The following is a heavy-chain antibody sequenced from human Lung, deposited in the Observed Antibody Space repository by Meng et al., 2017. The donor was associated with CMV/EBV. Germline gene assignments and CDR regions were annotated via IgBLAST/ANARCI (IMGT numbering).Heavy chain of an antibody. CDR3: ARDGSLVRLDV. J-gene: IGHJ6*02. V-gene: IGHV4-59*01. D-gene: IGHD1-26*01. CDR2: IYYSGST. Sequence: SXTXSLTCTVSGGSISSYYWSWIRQPPGKGLEWIGYIYYSGSTNYNPSLKSRVTISVDTSKNQFSLKLSSVTAADTAVYYCARDGSLVRLDVWGQGTTVTVSS. CDR1: GGSISSYY.